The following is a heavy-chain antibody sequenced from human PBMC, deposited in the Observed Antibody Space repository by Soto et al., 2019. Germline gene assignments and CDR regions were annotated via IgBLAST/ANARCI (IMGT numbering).Heavy chain of an antibody. J-gene: IGHJ6*02. Sequence: ASVNVSFKSSGYTFTSYYIHWVRQAPGQGLECMGIINPSGGSTSYAQKFQGRVTMTRDTSTSTVYMELSSLRSEDTAVYYCARDPGQYSGSHSGMDVWGQGTTVTVSS. CDR2: INPSGGST. D-gene: IGHD1-26*01. CDR1: GYTFTSYY. V-gene: IGHV1-46*01. CDR3: ARDPGQYSGSHSGMDV.